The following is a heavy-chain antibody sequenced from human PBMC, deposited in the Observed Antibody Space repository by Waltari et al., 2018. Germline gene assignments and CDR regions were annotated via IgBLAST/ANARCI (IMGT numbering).Heavy chain of an antibody. CDR1: GGSISSYY. CDR3: AGSPPEAYCGGDCYSFYFQH. Sequence: QVQLQESGPGLVKPSETLSLTCTVSGGSISSYYWSWIRQPPGKGLEWIGYIYYSWSTSYNPSLKSQVTISVDTSKNQFSLKLSSVTAADTAVYYFAGSPPEAYCGGDCYSFYFQHWGQGTLVTVAS. CDR2: IYYSWST. V-gene: IGHV4-59*08. D-gene: IGHD2-21*01. J-gene: IGHJ1*01.